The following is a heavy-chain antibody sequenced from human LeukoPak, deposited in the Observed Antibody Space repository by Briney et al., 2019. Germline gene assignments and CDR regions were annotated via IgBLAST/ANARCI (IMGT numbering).Heavy chain of an antibody. CDR3: ARAGVIHDAFDI. J-gene: IGHJ3*02. CDR1: GGSISSGSYY. Sequence: SETLSLTCTVSGGSISSGSYYWSWIRQPAGKGLEWIGRIYTSGSTNYNPSLKSRVTISVDTSKNQFSLKLSSVTDADTAVYYCARAGVIHDAFDIWGQRTMVTVSS. D-gene: IGHD3-16*02. V-gene: IGHV4-61*02. CDR2: IYTSGST.